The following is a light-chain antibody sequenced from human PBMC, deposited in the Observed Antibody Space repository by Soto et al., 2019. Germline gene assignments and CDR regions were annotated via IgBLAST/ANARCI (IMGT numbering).Light chain of an antibody. CDR1: QSVGSTY. CDR2: GAS. Sequence: ELVLTQSPGTLSLSPGERATLSCRASQSVGSTYVAWYQRKPGQAPRLLIYGASSRATGIPDRFSGSGSGTDFTLTISRLEPEDFAVYYCQQYGDSPWTFGQGTKVEIK. J-gene: IGKJ1*01. CDR3: QQYGDSPWT. V-gene: IGKV3-20*01.